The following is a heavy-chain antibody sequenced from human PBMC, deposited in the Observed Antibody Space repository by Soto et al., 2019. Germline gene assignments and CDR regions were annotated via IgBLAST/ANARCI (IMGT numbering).Heavy chain of an antibody. Sequence: ASVKVSCKASGGTFSSYTISWVRQAPGQGLEWMGRIIPILGIANYAQKFQGRVTITADKSTSTAYMELSSLRSEDTAVYYCARALYCSGGSCYSNYFDYWGQGTLVTVS. CDR3: ARALYCSGGSCYSNYFDY. CDR2: IIPILGIA. CDR1: GGTFSSYT. D-gene: IGHD2-15*01. V-gene: IGHV1-69*02. J-gene: IGHJ4*02.